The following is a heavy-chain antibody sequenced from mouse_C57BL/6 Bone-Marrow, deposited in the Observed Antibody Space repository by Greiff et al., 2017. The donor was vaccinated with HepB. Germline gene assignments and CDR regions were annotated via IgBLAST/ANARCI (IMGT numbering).Heavy chain of an antibody. CDR3: ATYSNYGDYYAMDY. V-gene: IGHV1-54*01. CDR1: GYAFTNYL. J-gene: IGHJ4*01. Sequence: QVQLQQSGAELVRPGTSVKVSCKASGYAFTNYLIEWVKQRPGQGLEWIGVINPGSGGTNYNEKFKGKATLTADKSSSTAYMQLSSLTSEDSAVYFCATYSNYGDYYAMDYWGQGTSVTVSS. CDR2: INPGSGGT. D-gene: IGHD2-5*01.